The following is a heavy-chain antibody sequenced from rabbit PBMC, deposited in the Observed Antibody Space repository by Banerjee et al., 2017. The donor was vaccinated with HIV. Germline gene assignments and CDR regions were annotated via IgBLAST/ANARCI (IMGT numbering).Heavy chain of an antibody. D-gene: IGHD4-1*01. CDR3: ARDLAGVTGWNFNL. V-gene: IGHV1S45*01. Sequence: QEQLVESGGGLVQPEGSLTLTCKASGFTLSSYWMWWVRQAPGKGLEWIACIGAGSSGTTYYASWAKGRFTISRSTSLNTVDLKMTSLTAADTATYFCARDLAGVTGWNFNLWGQGTLVTVS. J-gene: IGHJ4*01. CDR1: GFTLSSYW. CDR2: IGAGSSGTT.